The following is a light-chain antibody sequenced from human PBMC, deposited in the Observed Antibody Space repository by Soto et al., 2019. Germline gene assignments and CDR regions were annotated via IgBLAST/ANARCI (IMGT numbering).Light chain of an antibody. Sequence: IVLTQSPSTLSLSPGERATLSCRASQSVSSYLAWYQQKPGQAPRLLIYDASNRATGIPARFSGTGSGTEFTLTINGLQPDDFATYYCQQYSSYSPITFGQGTRLEIK. V-gene: IGKV3-11*01. CDR2: DAS. CDR3: QQYSSYSPIT. J-gene: IGKJ5*01. CDR1: QSVSSY.